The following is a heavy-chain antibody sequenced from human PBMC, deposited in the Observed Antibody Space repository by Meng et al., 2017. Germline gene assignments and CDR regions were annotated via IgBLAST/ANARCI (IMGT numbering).Heavy chain of an antibody. V-gene: IGHV4-34*01. J-gene: IGHJ4*02. CDR3: ARGVRLPDY. CDR1: GGSFSGYY. D-gene: IGHD2-15*01. Sequence: QGQLQQGGAGLLKPSEPLFLTCAAYGGSFSGYYWSWIRQPPGKGLEWIGEINHSGSTNYNPSLKSRVTISVDTSKNQFSLKLSSVTAADTAVYYCARGVRLPDYWGQGTLVTVSS. CDR2: INHSGST.